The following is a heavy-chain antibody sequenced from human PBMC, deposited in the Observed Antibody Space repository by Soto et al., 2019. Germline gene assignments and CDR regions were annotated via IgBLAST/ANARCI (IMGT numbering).Heavy chain of an antibody. CDR1: GFTFSSYA. V-gene: IGHV3-23*01. D-gene: IGHD3-22*01. J-gene: IGHJ4*02. CDR2: ISGSGGST. Sequence: GGSLRLSCAASGFTFSSYAMSWVRQAPGKGLEWVSSISGSGGSTYYADSVKGRFTISRDNSKNTLYLQMNSLRAEDTAVYYCAKATYYYDSSGYYPFDYWGQGTLVTVSS. CDR3: AKATYYYDSSGYYPFDY.